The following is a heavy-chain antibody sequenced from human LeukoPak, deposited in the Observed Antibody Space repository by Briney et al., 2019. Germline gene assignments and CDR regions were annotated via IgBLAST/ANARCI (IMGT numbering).Heavy chain of an antibody. Sequence: GGSLRLSCAASGFTLSSYGMHWVRQAPGKGLEWVAVIWYDGSNKYYADSVKGRFTIFRDNSKNTLYLQMNSLRAEEMAVYYCARGYCSGGSCYDMDVWGQGTTVTVSS. J-gene: IGHJ6*02. D-gene: IGHD2-15*01. CDR2: IWYDGSNK. V-gene: IGHV3-33*01. CDR3: ARGYCSGGSCYDMDV. CDR1: GFTLSSYG.